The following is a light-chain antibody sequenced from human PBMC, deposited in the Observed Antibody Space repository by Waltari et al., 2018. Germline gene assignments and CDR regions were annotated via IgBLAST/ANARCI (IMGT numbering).Light chain of an antibody. J-gene: IGLJ2*01. Sequence: ALTQPRSVSGSPGQLATIACTGTTSDVGGYNSVSWYQQHPGKAPKLIIYDVSKRPSGVPDRFSGPKSGNTASLTISGLQAEDEADYYCCSYAGSYSVVFGGGTKLTVL. CDR2: DVS. V-gene: IGLV2-11*01. CDR1: TSDVGGYNS. CDR3: CSYAGSYSVV.